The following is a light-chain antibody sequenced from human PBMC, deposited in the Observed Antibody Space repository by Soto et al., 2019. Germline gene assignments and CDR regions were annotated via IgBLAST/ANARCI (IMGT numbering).Light chain of an antibody. Sequence: DIVMTQSPDSLAVSLGERASINFKSSHSVVFNSNNKNYVAWFQQKPGQPPKLLIYWASTRESGVPDRFSGYVSGADFTFTISSLQPEDVATYYCQQYDNLPITFGQGTRLEI. V-gene: IGKV4-1*01. CDR2: WAS. J-gene: IGKJ5*01. CDR1: HSVVFNSNNKNY. CDR3: QQYDNLPIT.